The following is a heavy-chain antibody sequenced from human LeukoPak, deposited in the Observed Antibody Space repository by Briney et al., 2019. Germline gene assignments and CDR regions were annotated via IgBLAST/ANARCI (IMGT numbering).Heavy chain of an antibody. J-gene: IGHJ3*02. Sequence: SETLSLTCTVSGGSISSYYWSWIRQPPGKGLEWIGYIYYSGSTNYNPSLKSRVTISVDTSKNQFSLKPSSVTAADTAVYYCARSVGNAFDIWGQGTMVTVSS. CDR1: GGSISSYY. D-gene: IGHD1-14*01. CDR3: ARSVGNAFDI. V-gene: IGHV4-59*08. CDR2: IYYSGST.